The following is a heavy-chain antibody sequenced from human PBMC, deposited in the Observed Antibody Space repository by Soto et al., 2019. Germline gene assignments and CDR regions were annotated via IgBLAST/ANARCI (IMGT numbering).Heavy chain of an antibody. CDR1: GASVSSGISY. D-gene: IGHD2-21*02. CDR3: AREGPGGNSPEYFQH. V-gene: IGHV4-61*01. J-gene: IGHJ1*01. CDR2: IHYSGRT. Sequence: QVQLQESGPGLMKPSETLSLTCTVSGASVSSGISYWSWIRQAPGKGLEWIGDIHYSGRTKYNPSLDSRVTISVDTSKNQFSLKLSSVTAADTAVYYCAREGPGGNSPEYFQHWGQGTLVTVCS.